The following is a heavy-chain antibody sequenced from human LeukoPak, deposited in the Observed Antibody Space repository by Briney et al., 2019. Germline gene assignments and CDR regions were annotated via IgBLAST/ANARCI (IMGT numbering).Heavy chain of an antibody. V-gene: IGHV1-46*01. CDR1: GYPFTDYY. D-gene: IGHD3-16*01. CDR3: AREFSSNYGHFDY. J-gene: IGHJ4*02. CDR2: INPSGGST. Sequence: ASVKVSCKASGYPFTDYYMHWVRQAPGQRLECMGIINPSGGSTSYAQKFQGRVTMTRDMSTSTVYMELSSLRSEDTAVYYCAREFSSNYGHFDYWGQGTLVTVSS.